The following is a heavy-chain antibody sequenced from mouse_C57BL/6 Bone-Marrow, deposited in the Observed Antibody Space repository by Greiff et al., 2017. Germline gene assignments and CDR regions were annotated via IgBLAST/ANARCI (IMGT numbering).Heavy chain of an antibody. D-gene: IGHD3-2*02. CDR3: TGGGAQTTNN. Sequence: QVQLQQPGAELVMPGASVKLSCKASGYTFTSYWMHWVKQRPGQGLEWIGEIDPSDSYTNYNQKFKGKSTLTVDKSSSTAYMQFSSLTSEDSAVYYCTGGGAQTTNNWDQGTTLTVST. V-gene: IGHV1-69*01. J-gene: IGHJ2*01. CDR1: GYTFTSYW. CDR2: IDPSDSYT.